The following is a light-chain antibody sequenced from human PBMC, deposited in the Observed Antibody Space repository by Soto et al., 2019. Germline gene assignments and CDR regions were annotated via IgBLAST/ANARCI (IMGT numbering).Light chain of an antibody. CDR2: NVN. V-gene: IGLV2-14*03. CDR1: SSDVGAYNY. CDR3: SSYTTINTVV. J-gene: IGLJ2*01. Sequence: QSALTQPASVSGSPGQSITLSCTGTSSDVGAYNYVSWYQQHPGKPPKLMIYNVNNPPSGVSDRFFGSKSGTTASLTISGRQAEDEADYYCSSYTTINTVVFGGGTKLTVL.